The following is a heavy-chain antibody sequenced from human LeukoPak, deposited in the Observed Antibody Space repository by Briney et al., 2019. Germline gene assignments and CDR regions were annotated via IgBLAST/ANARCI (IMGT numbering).Heavy chain of an antibody. V-gene: IGHV1-18*01. CDR1: GYTFTNYG. Sequence: ASVKVSCKASGYTFTNYGISWVRQAPGQGLEWMGWISGYNGNTNYAQKFQGSVTMTTDTSTTTAFMELRSLRSDDTAVYYCARDWGQTDSPLDYWGQGTLVTVSS. J-gene: IGHJ4*02. D-gene: IGHD3-16*01. CDR2: ISGYNGNT. CDR3: ARDWGQTDSPLDY.